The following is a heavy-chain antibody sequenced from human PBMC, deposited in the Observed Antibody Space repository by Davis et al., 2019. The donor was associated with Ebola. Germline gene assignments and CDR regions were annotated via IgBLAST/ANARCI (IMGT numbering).Heavy chain of an antibody. Sequence: ASVTVSCQASVYTFICYYMHWVRQAPGQALDWMGLINTSGGSTSDAQKFHGRVTMTRDTSTSTVYMELSSLRSEDTALYFCARDSSGIVGANDFDYWGQGSLVTVSS. CDR3: ARDSSGIVGANDFDY. J-gene: IGHJ4*02. V-gene: IGHV1-46*01. D-gene: IGHD1-26*01. CDR1: VYTFICYY. CDR2: INTSGGST.